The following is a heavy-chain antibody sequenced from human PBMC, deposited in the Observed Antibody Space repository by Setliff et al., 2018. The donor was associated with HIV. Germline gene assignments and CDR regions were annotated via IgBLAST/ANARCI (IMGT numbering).Heavy chain of an antibody. CDR3: ARSKDTGMVTLDYYYYGMDV. J-gene: IGHJ6*02. Sequence: PSETLSLTCTVSGGSISSGSYYWSWIRQPAGKGLEWIGRIYHSGSTYYNPSLKSRVTISVDTSKNQFSLKLRSVTAADTAVYFCARSKDTGMVTLDYYYYGMDVWGQGTTVTVSS. CDR1: GGSISSGSYY. CDR2: IYHSGST. D-gene: IGHD5-18*01. V-gene: IGHV4-61*10.